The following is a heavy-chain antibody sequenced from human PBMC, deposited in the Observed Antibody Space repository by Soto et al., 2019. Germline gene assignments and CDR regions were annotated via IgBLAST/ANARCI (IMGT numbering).Heavy chain of an antibody. D-gene: IGHD3-22*01. V-gene: IGHV3-23*01. Sequence: GGSLRLSCAASGFTFSSYAMSWVRQAPGKGLEWVSAISGSGGSTYYADSVKGRFTISRDNSKNTLYLQMNSLRAEDTAVYYCARDLTPYYDDSSGYPDYWGQGTLVTVSS. CDR2: ISGSGGST. CDR1: GFTFSSYA. CDR3: ARDLTPYYDDSSGYPDY. J-gene: IGHJ4*02.